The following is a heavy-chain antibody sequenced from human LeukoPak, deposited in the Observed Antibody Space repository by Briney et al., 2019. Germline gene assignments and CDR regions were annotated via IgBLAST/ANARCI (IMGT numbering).Heavy chain of an antibody. CDR2: INPNSGGT. D-gene: IGHD2-15*01. V-gene: IGHV1-2*06. J-gene: IGHJ4*02. CDR3: ARDEFYCSGGSCYSDIDY. Sequence: ASVNVSCKASGYTFTGYYMHWVRQAPGQGLEWMGRINPNSGGTNYAQKFQGRVTMTRDTSISTAYMELSRLRSDDTAVYYCARDEFYCSGGSCYSDIDYWGQGTLVTVSS. CDR1: GYTFTGYY.